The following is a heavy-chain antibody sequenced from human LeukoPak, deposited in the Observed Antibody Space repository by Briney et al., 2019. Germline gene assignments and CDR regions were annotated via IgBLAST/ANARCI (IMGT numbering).Heavy chain of an antibody. D-gene: IGHD4-23*01. CDR3: ARVVYGGYFDY. J-gene: IGHJ4*02. Sequence: SETLSLTCAVYGGSFSGYYSSWIRQPPGKGLEWIGEINHSGSTNYNPSLKSRVTISVDTSKNQFSLKLSSVTAADTAVYYCARVVYGGYFDYWGQGTLVTVSS. CDR1: GGSFSGYY. CDR2: INHSGST. V-gene: IGHV4-34*01.